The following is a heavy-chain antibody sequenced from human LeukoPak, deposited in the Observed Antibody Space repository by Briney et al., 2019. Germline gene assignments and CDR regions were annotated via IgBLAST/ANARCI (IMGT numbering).Heavy chain of an antibody. Sequence: SETLSLTCTVSGGSISSYYWSWIRQPAGKGLEWIGRIYTSGSTNYNPSLKSRVTMSVDTSKNQFSLKLSSVTAADTAVYYCARDDPELAPPDWYFDLWGRGTLVTVSS. CDR2: IYTSGST. J-gene: IGHJ2*01. CDR1: GGSISSYY. D-gene: IGHD1-7*01. CDR3: ARDDPELAPPDWYFDL. V-gene: IGHV4-4*07.